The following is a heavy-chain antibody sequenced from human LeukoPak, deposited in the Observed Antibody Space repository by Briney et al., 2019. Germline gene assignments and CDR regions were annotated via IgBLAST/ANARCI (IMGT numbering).Heavy chain of an antibody. CDR3: ARGEPFYYMDV. Sequence: ASVKVSCKTSGYTFTTYGINWVRQAPGQGLEWMGCINTYNGDTKYAQKLQGSVTVTTDTFTSTAYMELRSLKSDDTAIYYCARGEPFYYMDVWGKGTTVTVSS. V-gene: IGHV1-18*01. J-gene: IGHJ6*03. D-gene: IGHD1-14*01. CDR1: GYTFTTYG. CDR2: INTYNGDT.